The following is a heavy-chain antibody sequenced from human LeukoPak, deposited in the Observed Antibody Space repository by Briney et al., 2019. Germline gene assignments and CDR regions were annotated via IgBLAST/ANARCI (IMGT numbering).Heavy chain of an antibody. CDR1: GGTFSSYA. J-gene: IGHJ5*02. D-gene: IGHD3-10*01. V-gene: IGHV1-69*06. Sequence: GSSVKVSCKASGGTFSSYAISWVRQAPRQGLEWMGGIIPIFGTANYAQKFQGRVTITADKSTSTAYMELSSLRSEDTAVYYCARVRRITMVRGGFSWFGPWGQGTLVTVSS. CDR2: IIPIFGTA. CDR3: ARVRRITMVRGGFSWFGP.